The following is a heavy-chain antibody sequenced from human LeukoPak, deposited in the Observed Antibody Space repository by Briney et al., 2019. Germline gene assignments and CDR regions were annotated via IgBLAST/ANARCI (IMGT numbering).Heavy chain of an antibody. J-gene: IGHJ3*02. CDR2: ISASADRI. Sequence: PGGSLRLSCAASGFTFSSDAMSWVRQAPGKGLEWVSTISASADRINYADSVRGRFIISRDNSKNTLFLQMNSLRAEDTAVYSCAKSKVAAAGTGAFDIWGQGTMVTVSS. CDR3: AKSKVAAAGTGAFDI. CDR1: GFTFSSDA. D-gene: IGHD6-13*01. V-gene: IGHV3-23*01.